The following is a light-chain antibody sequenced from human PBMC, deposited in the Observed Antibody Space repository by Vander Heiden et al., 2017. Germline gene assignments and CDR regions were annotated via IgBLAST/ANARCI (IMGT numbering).Light chain of an antibody. J-gene: IGKJ2*01. CDR2: DAT. V-gene: IGKV1-33*01. CDR1: QDISSR. CDR3: QQDDDLPHT. Sequence: DIQMTQSPSSLSASVGDRVTITCQASQDISSRLNWYQQKTGKAPKLLIYDATNLHTRVPSRFSGGASGTDFTFTISSLQPEDIATYYCQQDDDLPHTFGQGTKLEIK.